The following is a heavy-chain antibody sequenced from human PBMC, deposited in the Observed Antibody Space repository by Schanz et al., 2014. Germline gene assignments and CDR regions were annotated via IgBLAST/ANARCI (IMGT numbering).Heavy chain of an antibody. D-gene: IGHD2-2*01. CDR3: ATMWAYCTITTCHTLEPFDV. V-gene: IGHV1-18*01. Sequence: QVQLVQSGAEVKKPGASVKVSCKASGYTFTDYGLSWVRQAPGQRLEWMGWISAQTGDTRYAQKMQGRVTMTRDVSSTTAFLELRSLRSDDTALYYCATMWAYCTITTCHTLEPFDVWGQGTMVTVSS. J-gene: IGHJ3*01. CDR1: GYTFTDYG. CDR2: ISAQTGDT.